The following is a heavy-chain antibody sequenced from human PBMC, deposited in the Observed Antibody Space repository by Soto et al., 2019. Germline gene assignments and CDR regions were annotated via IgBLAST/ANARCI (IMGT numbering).Heavy chain of an antibody. V-gene: IGHV1-18*04. CDR2: ISPYNDNA. CDR1: GYTFTNNG. J-gene: IGHJ6*02. D-gene: IGHD3-3*01. CDR3: ARGPYDFWSGAYYYFAMDV. Sequence: QVQLVQSGAEVKKPGASVKVSCKASGYTFTNNGITWVRQAPGQGLEWMGWISPYNDNANNAQKFKGRITMTTDTSTSTAYMELRSLRSDDTAVYYCARGPYDFWSGAYYYFAMDVWGQGTTVTVSS.